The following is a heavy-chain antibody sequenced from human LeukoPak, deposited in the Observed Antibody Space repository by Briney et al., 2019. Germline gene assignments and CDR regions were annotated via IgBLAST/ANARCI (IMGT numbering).Heavy chain of an antibody. CDR3: ARGQEQDDSSGYYYDY. J-gene: IGHJ4*02. V-gene: IGHV4-59*01. Sequence: PSETLSLTRTVSGGSISSYYWSWIRQPPGKGLEWIGYIYYSGSTNYNPSLKSRVTISVDTSKNQFSLKLSSVTAADTAVYYCARGQEQDDSSGYYYDYWGQGTLVTVSS. CDR1: GGSISSYY. CDR2: IYYSGST. D-gene: IGHD3-22*01.